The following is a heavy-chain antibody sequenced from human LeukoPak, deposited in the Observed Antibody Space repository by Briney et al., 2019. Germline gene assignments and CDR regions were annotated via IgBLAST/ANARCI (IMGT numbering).Heavy chain of an antibody. D-gene: IGHD2-2*01. Sequence: ASVKVSCKPSGYTFTVNYLHWVRQAPGQGLEWVGWMNPNSGVTDYAQNFQGRVTMTRDTSISTAYMELSSLTSDDTAVYYCTRGAGTSWFDYWGQGSLVTVSS. CDR3: TRGAGTSWFDY. CDR1: GYTFTVNY. CDR2: MNPNSGVT. J-gene: IGHJ4*02. V-gene: IGHV1-2*02.